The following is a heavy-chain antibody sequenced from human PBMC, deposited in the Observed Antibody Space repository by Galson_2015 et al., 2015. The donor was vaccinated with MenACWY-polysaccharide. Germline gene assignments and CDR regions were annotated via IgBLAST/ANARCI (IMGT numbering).Heavy chain of an antibody. CDR2: ISYSGST. V-gene: IGHV4-39*01. D-gene: IGHD2-15*01. CDR3: ASRLAQVGIAGYGYGMDV. J-gene: IGHJ6*02. CDR1: GGSISSSNYY. Sequence: SETLSLTCTVSGGSISSSNYYWGWIRQSPEKGLEWIGTISYSGSTYYTPSLKSRVTISVVTSENQFSLKLSSVTAADTAVYYWASRLAQVGIAGYGYGMDVWGQGTTVTVSS.